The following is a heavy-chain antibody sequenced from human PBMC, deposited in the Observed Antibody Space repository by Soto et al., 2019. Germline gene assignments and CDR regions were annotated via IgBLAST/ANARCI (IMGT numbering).Heavy chain of an antibody. CDR2: IYSGGSA. CDR1: GVTVSSNF. CDR3: ARGHVAAPAGIFDY. V-gene: IGHV3-53*01. D-gene: IGHD6-13*01. J-gene: IGHJ4*02. Sequence: GGSLGLSCAASGVTVSSNFMYCVRQAPGKGLEWVSLIYSGGSAYYADSVKGRFTISRDNSKNTLYLQMNSLRAEDTAVYYCARGHVAAPAGIFDYWGQGTLVTVSS.